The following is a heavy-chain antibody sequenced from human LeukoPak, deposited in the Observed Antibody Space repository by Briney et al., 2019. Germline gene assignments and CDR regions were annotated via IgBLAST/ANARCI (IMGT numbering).Heavy chain of an antibody. D-gene: IGHD3-3*01. CDR3: ARAYYDFWSGNINWFDP. CDR2: IYYSGST. Sequence: SETLPLTCTVSGGSISSYYWSWIRQPPGKGLEWIGYIYYSGSTNYNPSLKSRVTISVDTSKNQFSLKLSSVTAADTAVYYCARAYYDFWSGNINWFDPWGQGTLVTVSS. J-gene: IGHJ5*02. CDR1: GGSISSYY. V-gene: IGHV4-59*01.